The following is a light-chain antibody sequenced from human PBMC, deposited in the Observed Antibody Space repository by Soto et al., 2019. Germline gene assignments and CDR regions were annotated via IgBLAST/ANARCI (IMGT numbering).Light chain of an antibody. CDR2: GAS. Sequence: ENVLTQSPATLSLSPGERATLSFSASQSISSNLAWYQQKPGQAPRLLIYGASTRAPDIPARFSGSGSGTEFTLTISSLQSADFAVYYCQHYNNWPPLTFGGGTKVDIK. CDR3: QHYNNWPPLT. V-gene: IGKV3-15*01. CDR1: QSISSN. J-gene: IGKJ4*01.